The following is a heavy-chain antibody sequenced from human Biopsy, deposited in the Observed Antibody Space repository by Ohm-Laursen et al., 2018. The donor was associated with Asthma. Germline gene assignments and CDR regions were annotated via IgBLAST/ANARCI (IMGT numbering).Heavy chain of an antibody. Sequence: SSVKVSCNASGDSFSNYAIGWVRQAPGQGLEWMGGPIPVLGTPDHAQMFEGRVTITADESTSTAYMELSSLSSEDPAVYYCARGYSGSDRIVYYYSGLEVWGQGTTVTVSS. CDR2: PIPVLGTP. J-gene: IGHJ6*02. V-gene: IGHV1-69*01. CDR3: ARGYSGSDRIVYYYSGLEV. CDR1: GDSFSNYA. D-gene: IGHD5-12*01.